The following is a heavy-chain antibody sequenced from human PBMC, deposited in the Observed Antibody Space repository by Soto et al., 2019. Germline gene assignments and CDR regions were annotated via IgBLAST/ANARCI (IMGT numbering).Heavy chain of an antibody. J-gene: IGHJ4*02. CDR2: IYYSGST. Sequence: SETLSLTCTVSGGSMSSYYWTWIRQPPGKGLEWIGDIYYSGSTKYNPSLKSRVTMSVDKSKKQFSLKLSSVTAADTAVYYCARLEGLATISYYFDFWGQGALVTVSS. CDR1: GGSMSSYY. V-gene: IGHV4-59*08. CDR3: ARLEGLATISYYFDF. D-gene: IGHD3-9*01.